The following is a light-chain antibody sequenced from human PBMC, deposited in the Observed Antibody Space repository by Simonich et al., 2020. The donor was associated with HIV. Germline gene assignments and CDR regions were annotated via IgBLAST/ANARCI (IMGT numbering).Light chain of an antibody. Sequence: DIVMTQSPESLAVSLGERATINCKSTQIFLYSSNSKNYLAWYQQKPGQPPKLLIYWASTRESGVPDRFRGSGSGTDFTLTISSLQAEDVAVYYCQQYYTTPYTFGQGTTLEIK. CDR3: QQYYTTPYT. CDR1: QIFLYSSNSKNY. CDR2: WAS. J-gene: IGKJ2*01. V-gene: IGKV4-1*01.